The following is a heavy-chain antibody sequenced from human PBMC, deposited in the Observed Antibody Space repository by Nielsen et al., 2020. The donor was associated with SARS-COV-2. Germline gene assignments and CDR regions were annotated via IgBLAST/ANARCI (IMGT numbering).Heavy chain of an antibody. Sequence: GESLKISCAASGFTFDDYAMHWVRQAPGKGLEWVSGISWNSGSIGYADSVKGRFTISRDNAKNSLYLQMNSLRAEDTALYYCAKGGSFGAAGTGDYWGQGTLVTVSS. CDR1: GFTFDDYA. V-gene: IGHV3-9*01. J-gene: IGHJ4*02. D-gene: IGHD6-13*01. CDR3: AKGGSFGAAGTGDY. CDR2: ISWNSGSI.